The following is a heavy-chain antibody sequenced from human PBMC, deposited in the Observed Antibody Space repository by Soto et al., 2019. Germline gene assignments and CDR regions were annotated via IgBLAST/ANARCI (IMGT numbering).Heavy chain of an antibody. Sequence: PGGSLRLSCAASAFTLSDYYMSWIRQAPGKGLEWVSYISSGGSSKYYADSVKGRFTISRDSAKNSLYLQMDGLRAEDTAVYYCAREFEDSSTWLYGMDVWGQGTTVTVSS. CDR1: AFTLSDYY. CDR3: AREFEDSSTWLYGMDV. CDR2: ISSGGSSK. V-gene: IGHV3-11*01. J-gene: IGHJ6*02. D-gene: IGHD6-13*01.